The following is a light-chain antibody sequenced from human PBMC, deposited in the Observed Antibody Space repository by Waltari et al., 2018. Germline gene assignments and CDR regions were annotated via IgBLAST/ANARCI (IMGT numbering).Light chain of an antibody. CDR1: HSVFWSSKNKNC. J-gene: IGKJ1*01. V-gene: IGKV4-1*01. CDR2: WAS. CDR3: QQYCDTPRT. Sequence: DIVMTQSPDSLAVSLGKRATINCKSSHSVFWSSKNKNCLAWYKQKPRQPPKLLIYWASTRESGVPDRFSGSGSGTDFTLTISSLQAEDVAVYYCQQYCDTPRTFGQGTKVEIK.